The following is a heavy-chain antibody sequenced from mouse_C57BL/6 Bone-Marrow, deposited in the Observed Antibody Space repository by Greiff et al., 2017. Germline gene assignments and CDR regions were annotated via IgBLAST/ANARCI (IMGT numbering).Heavy chain of an antibody. J-gene: IGHJ2*01. CDR2: IRSKSNNYAT. CDR1: GFSFNTYA. V-gene: IGHV10-1*01. D-gene: IGHD2-1*01. Sequence: EVQLVESGGGLVQPKGSLKLSCAASGFSFNTYAMNWVRQAPGKGLEWVARIRSKSNNYATYYADSVKDRFTISRDDSESMLYLQMNNLKTEDTAMYYCVRQEGNGNHFDYWGQGTTLTVSS. CDR3: VRQEGNGNHFDY.